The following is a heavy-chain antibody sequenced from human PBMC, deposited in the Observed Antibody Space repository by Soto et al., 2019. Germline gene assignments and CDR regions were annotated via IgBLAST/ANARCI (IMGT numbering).Heavy chain of an antibody. V-gene: IGHV1-18*01. CDR3: ARGVDIVVVVAGYFDY. D-gene: IGHD2-15*01. J-gene: IGHJ4*02. CDR1: GYTFTSYG. Sequence: ASVKVSCKASGYTFTSYGISWVRQAPGQGLEWMGWISAYNGNTNYAQKLQGRVTMTTDTSTSTAYMELRSLRSDDTAVYYCARGVDIVVVVAGYFDYWGQGTLVTVSS. CDR2: ISAYNGNT.